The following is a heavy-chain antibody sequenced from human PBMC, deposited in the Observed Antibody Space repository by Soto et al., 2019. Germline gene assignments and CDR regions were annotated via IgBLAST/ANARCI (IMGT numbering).Heavy chain of an antibody. Sequence: GGSLRLSCAASGFTFSSYAMSWVRQAPGKGLEWVSAISGSGGSTYYADSVKGRFTISRDNSKNTLYLQMNSLRAEDTAVYYCSRDVGLDYDFWSAYSYDAFDIWGQGTMVTVS. J-gene: IGHJ3*02. V-gene: IGHV3-23*01. CDR2: ISGSGGST. CDR1: GFTFSSYA. CDR3: SRDVGLDYDFWSAYSYDAFDI. D-gene: IGHD3-3*01.